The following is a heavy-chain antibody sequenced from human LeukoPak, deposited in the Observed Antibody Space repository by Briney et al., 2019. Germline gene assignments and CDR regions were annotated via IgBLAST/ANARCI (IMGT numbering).Heavy chain of an antibody. V-gene: IGHV3-30*18. CDR2: ISYDGSNK. CDR1: GFTFSSYG. CDR3: AKDTRYFDWLLYRSHYYYGMDV. J-gene: IGHJ6*02. D-gene: IGHD3-9*01. Sequence: GGSLRLSCAASGFTFSSYGMHWVRQAPGKGLGWVAVISYDGSNKYYADSVKGRFTISRDNSKNTLYLQMNSLRAEDTAVYYCAKDTRYFDWLLYRSHYYYGMDVWGQGTTVTVSS.